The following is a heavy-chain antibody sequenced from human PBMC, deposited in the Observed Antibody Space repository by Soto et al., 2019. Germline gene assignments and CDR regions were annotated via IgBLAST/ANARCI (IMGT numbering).Heavy chain of an antibody. CDR2: IHYSGST. D-gene: IGHD6-13*01. CDR1: GGSISSYY. V-gene: IGHV4-59*08. CDR3: ARQDSSSWYWVYGMDV. J-gene: IGHJ6*02. Sequence: QVQLQESGPGLVKPSETLSLTCTVSGGSISSYYWSWIRQPPGKGLEWIGYIHYSGSTKYNPSLTSRVTISVDTSKNQFSLKLSSVTASDTAVYYCARQDSSSWYWVYGMDVWGQGTTVTVSS.